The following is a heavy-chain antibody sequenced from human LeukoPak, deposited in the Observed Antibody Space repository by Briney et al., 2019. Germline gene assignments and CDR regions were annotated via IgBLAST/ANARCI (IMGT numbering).Heavy chain of an antibody. CDR3: ARGAPGSYCSGGSCPYFDY. CDR1: GYTFTSYD. Sequence: ASVKVSCKASGYTFTSYDVNWVRLASGQGLEWMGCVNPNSGHTGYAQKFQGRVTMTTNTSISTAYMELSSLRSEDTAVYYCARGAPGSYCSGGSCPYFDYWGQGTLVSVSS. V-gene: IGHV1-8*01. J-gene: IGHJ4*02. CDR2: VNPNSGHT. D-gene: IGHD2-15*01.